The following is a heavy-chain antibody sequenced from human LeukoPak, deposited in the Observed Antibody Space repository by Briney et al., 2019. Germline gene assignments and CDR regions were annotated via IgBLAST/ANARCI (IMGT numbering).Heavy chain of an antibody. Sequence: PSETLSLTCTVSGDSITRSSYYWGWIRQPPGKGLEYIGHVYYSGNTYSNSSLKSRVTISVDTSKSQLSLSLSSLTAADTAVYYCVRLVSFDRFRAEWLFDHWGQGKLVVVSS. J-gene: IGHJ5*02. CDR2: VYYSGNT. CDR3: VRLVSFDRFRAEWLFDH. V-gene: IGHV4-39*01. CDR1: GDSITRSSYY. D-gene: IGHD3-3*01.